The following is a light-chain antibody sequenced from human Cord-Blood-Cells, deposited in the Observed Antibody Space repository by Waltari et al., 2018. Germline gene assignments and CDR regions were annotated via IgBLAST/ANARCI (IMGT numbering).Light chain of an antibody. CDR1: SSTIGSNY. V-gene: IGLV1-47*01. CDR2: RNN. Sequence: QSVLTQPPSASGTPGQRVTISCSGSSSTIGSNYVYWYPHLPGTAPKLLIYRNNQRPSGVPDRFSGSKSGTTASLAISGLRSEDEADYYCAAWDDSLSGRVFGGGTKLTVL. J-gene: IGLJ3*02. CDR3: AAWDDSLSGRV.